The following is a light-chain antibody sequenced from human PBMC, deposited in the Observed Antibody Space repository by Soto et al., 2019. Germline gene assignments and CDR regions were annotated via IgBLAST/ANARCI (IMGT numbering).Light chain of an antibody. Sequence: ETVLKESPTTLSVPPPDTATLSCRASQSVSSYLAWYQQKPGQAPRLLIYDASNRATGIPARFSGSGSGTDFTLTISSLEPEDFAVYYCQQRRNWQNFGRGTKVDIK. CDR2: DAS. CDR3: QQRRNWQN. J-gene: IGKJ4*01. CDR1: QSVSSY. V-gene: IGKV3-11*01.